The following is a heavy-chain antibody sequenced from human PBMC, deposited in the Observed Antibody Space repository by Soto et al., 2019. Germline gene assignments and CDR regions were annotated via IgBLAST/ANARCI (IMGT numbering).Heavy chain of an antibody. Sequence: GGSLRLSCAASGFTFSSYWMHWVRQAPGKGLVWVSRINSDGSSTSYADSVKGRFTISRDNAKNTLYLQMNSLRAEDTAVYYCPRDRGEEPYNWFDPWGQGTLVTVSS. J-gene: IGHJ5*02. CDR1: GFTFSSYW. D-gene: IGHD3-16*01. CDR2: INSDGSST. V-gene: IGHV3-74*01. CDR3: PRDRGEEPYNWFDP.